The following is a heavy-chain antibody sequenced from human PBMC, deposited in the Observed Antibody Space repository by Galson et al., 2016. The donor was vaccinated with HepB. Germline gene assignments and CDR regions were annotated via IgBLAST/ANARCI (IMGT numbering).Heavy chain of an antibody. CDR2: VYSSGTA. CDR3: ASSVREFTYHFFDL. J-gene: IGHJ2*01. V-gene: IGHV4-31*03. D-gene: IGHD3-10*01. Sequence: TLSLTCTVSGGSVSSGGYYWTWIRQHPGKGLEWIGHVYSSGTAYHKPSLKSRAYISRDKSKNQFSLRLTSLTAADTATYYCASSVREFTYHFFDLWGRGTQVTVSS. CDR1: GGSVSSGGYY.